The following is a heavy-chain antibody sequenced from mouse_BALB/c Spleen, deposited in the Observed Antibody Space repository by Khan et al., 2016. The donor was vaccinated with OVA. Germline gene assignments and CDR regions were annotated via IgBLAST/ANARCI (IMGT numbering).Heavy chain of an antibody. CDR3: ASGNYCGYYFDY. J-gene: IGHJ2*01. D-gene: IGHD1-1*01. Sequence: EVQLQESGPGLVKPSQSLSLTCTVTGFSITSGYAWNWIRQFPGNQLEWMGYISYSGVTSYTPSLKSRISITRDTSKNQFFLQLNAVTTEDTATYDCASGNYCGYYFDYWGQGTTLTVSS. V-gene: IGHV3-2*02. CDR1: GFSITSGYA. CDR2: ISYSGVT.